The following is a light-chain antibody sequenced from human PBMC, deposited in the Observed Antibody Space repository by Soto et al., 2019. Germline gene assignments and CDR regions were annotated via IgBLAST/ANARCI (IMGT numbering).Light chain of an antibody. CDR3: AAWDDSLNGPV. CDR1: SSNIGAGYD. CDR2: GNS. V-gene: IGLV1-40*01. J-gene: IGLJ3*02. Sequence: QLVLTQPPSVSGAPGQRVTISCTGSSSNIGAGYDVHWYQQLPGTAPKLLIYGNSNRPSGVPDRFSGSKSGTSASLAISGLQPEDEADYYCAAWDDSLNGPVFGGGTKLTVL.